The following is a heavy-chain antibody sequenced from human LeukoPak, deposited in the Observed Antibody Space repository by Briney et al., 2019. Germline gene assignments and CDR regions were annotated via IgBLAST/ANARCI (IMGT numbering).Heavy chain of an antibody. Sequence: SETLSLTCTVSGGSISSYYWSWIRQPPGKGLEWIGYIYYSGSTNYNPSLKSRVTISVDTSKNQFSLKLSSVTAADTAVYYCARLAYCGGDCYSHLDYWGQGTLVTVSS. CDR1: GGSISSYY. V-gene: IGHV4-59*01. CDR3: ARLAYCGGDCYSHLDY. D-gene: IGHD2-21*01. CDR2: IYYSGST. J-gene: IGHJ4*02.